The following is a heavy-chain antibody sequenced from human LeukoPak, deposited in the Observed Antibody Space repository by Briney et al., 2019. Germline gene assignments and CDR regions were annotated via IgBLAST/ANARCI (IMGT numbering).Heavy chain of an antibody. J-gene: IGHJ3*02. CDR2: IDSDGSST. CDR3: AKLYYYDSSGYEDDAFDI. D-gene: IGHD3-22*01. Sequence: GGSLRLSCAASGFTFSSYWMHWVRQAPGKGLVWVSRIDSDGSSTSYADSVKGRFTISRDNAKNTLYLQMNGLRAEDTALYYCAKLYYYDSSGYEDDAFDIWGQGTMVTVSS. V-gene: IGHV3-74*01. CDR1: GFTFSSYW.